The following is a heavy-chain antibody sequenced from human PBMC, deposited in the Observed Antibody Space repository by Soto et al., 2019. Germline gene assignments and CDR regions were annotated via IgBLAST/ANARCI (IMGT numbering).Heavy chain of an antibody. V-gene: IGHV3-66*01. D-gene: IGHD1-26*01. CDR1: GFTVSSNY. J-gene: IGHJ4*02. Sequence: SLRLSCAASGFTVSSNYMSWVRQAPGKGLEWVSVIYSGGSTYYADSVKGRFTISRDNSKNTLYLQMNSLRAEDTAVYYCARDDIVGAFFDYWGQGTLVTVSS. CDR2: IYSGGST. CDR3: ARDDIVGAFFDY.